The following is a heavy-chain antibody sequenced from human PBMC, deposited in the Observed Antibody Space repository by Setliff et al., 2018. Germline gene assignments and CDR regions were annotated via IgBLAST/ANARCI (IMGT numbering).Heavy chain of an antibody. V-gene: IGHV4-59*11. CDR1: GGSISSHY. CDR2: IYYSGST. CDR3: ARDQGRDYYYYYGMDV. Sequence: SETLSLTCTVSGGSISSHYWSWIRQPPGKGLEWIGYIYYSGSTNYNPSLKSRVTISVDTSKNQFSLKLSSVTAADTAVYYCARDQGRDYYYYYGMDVWGQGTTVTVSS. J-gene: IGHJ6*02. D-gene: IGHD3-10*01.